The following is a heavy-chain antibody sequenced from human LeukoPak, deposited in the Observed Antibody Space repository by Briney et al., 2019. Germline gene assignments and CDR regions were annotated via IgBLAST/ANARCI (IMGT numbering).Heavy chain of an antibody. Sequence: PGGSLRLSCTASGFNFGSDAMHWVRQAPGKGLEWVAFIWSDGSNDHYADSVKGRFTISRDNSKNTVCLQMNSLRVEDTAVYYCARKNGDYGVIWFDPWGQGTLVTVSS. J-gene: IGHJ5*02. D-gene: IGHD4-17*01. CDR3: ARKNGDYGVIWFDP. CDR1: GFNFGSDA. V-gene: IGHV3-33*01. CDR2: IWSDGSND.